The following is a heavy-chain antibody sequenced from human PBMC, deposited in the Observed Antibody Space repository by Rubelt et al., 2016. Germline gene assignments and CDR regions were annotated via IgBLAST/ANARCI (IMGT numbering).Heavy chain of an antibody. J-gene: IGHJ3*02. CDR2: FSPIYATA. CDR1: GYTFTSYN. Sequence: QVQLVQSGAEAKKPGASVKVSCKASGYTFTSYNVPWVRQAPGQGPESMGGFSPIYATANYEQKFQGRVTITRATSSTTAYMELGSLRPEDTAVYYCASLYDSSGFYPRGALDSWGQGTMVTVSS. D-gene: IGHD3-22*01. CDR3: ASLYDSSGFYPRGALDS. V-gene: IGHV1-69*06.